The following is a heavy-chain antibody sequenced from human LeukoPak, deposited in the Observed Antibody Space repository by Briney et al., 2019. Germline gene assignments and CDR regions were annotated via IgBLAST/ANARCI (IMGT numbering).Heavy chain of an antibody. CDR1: GGSISSYY. V-gene: IGHV4-59*01. D-gene: IGHD3-16*01. CDR2: IYYSGST. CDR3: ARDWGVGPMPKSRFDP. Sequence: SETLSLTCTVSGGSISSYYWSWIRQPSGKGLEWIGYIYYSGSTNYNPSLKSRVTISVDTSKNQFSLKLSSVTAADTAVYYCARDWGVGPMPKSRFDPWGQGTLVTVSS. J-gene: IGHJ5*02.